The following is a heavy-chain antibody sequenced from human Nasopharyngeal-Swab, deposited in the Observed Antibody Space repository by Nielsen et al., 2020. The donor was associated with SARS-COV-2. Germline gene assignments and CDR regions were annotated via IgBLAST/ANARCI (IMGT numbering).Heavy chain of an antibody. CDR2: ISSSSSYI. CDR1: GFTFSSYS. CDR3: AKDRALYYCDSSGYYYSSY. J-gene: IGHJ4*02. V-gene: IGHV3-21*05. D-gene: IGHD3-22*01. Sequence: GGSLRLSCAASGFTFSSYSMNWVRQAPGKGLEWVSYISSSSSYIYYADSVKGRFTISRDNAKNTLYLQMNSLRAEDTAVYYCAKDRALYYCDSSGYYYSSYWGQGTLVTVSS.